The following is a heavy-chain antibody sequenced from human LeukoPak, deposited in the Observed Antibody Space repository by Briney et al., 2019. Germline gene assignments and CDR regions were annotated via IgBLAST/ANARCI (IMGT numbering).Heavy chain of an antibody. CDR2: ISHDENNK. Sequence: SGGSLRLSCAASGFTFNFYAIHWVRQAPGKGLEWVAAISHDENNKYYADSVKGRFTISRDNSKNTLYLQMNSLRAEDTALYYCARVAVGGTRSFDIWGQGTMVTVSS. CDR1: GFTFNFYA. V-gene: IGHV3-30*04. J-gene: IGHJ3*02. CDR3: ARVAVGGTRSFDI. D-gene: IGHD6-19*01.